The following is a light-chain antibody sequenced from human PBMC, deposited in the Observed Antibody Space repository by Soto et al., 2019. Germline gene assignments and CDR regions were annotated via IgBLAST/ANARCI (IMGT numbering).Light chain of an antibody. CDR1: QSISKW. J-gene: IGKJ1*01. Sequence: QMSQSPSSLSASVGDRGTITSGASQSISKWLAWYQTKTGKAPKIIIYKTYSLESGVPSRLSGIRSGTEFTLTISGLQPDDGATYYGQPYNGYRWTFGQGTKGDIK. V-gene: IGKV1-5*03. CDR3: QPYNGYRWT. CDR2: KTY.